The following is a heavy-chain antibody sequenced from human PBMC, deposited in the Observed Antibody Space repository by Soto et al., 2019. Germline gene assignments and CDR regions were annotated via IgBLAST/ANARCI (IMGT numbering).Heavy chain of an antibody. J-gene: IGHJ3*02. D-gene: IGHD2-15*01. Sequence: QVQLVESGGGVVQPGRSLRLSCAASGFTFSSYGMHWVRQAPGKGLEWVAVIWYDGSNKYYADSVKGRFTISRDNSKNTLYLQMNSLRAEDTAVYYCARDRGSGNSDAFDIWGQGTMVTVSS. V-gene: IGHV3-33*01. CDR1: GFTFSSYG. CDR2: IWYDGSNK. CDR3: ARDRGSGNSDAFDI.